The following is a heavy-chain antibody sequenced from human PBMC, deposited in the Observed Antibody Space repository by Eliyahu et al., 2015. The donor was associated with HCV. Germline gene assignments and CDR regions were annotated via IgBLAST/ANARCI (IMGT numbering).Heavy chain of an antibody. CDR1: GDSVSSHTAA. CDR2: TYYRSKWHN. CDR3: ARDLYKFDY. V-gene: IGHV6-1*01. J-gene: IGHJ4*02. D-gene: IGHD3-16*01. Sequence: QVHLQQSGPGLVKPSQTLSXTCAISGDSVSSHTAAWNWIRQSPSRGLEWLGRTYYRSKWHNEYALSVKSRITINPETSKNQFSLQLNSVTPEDTAVYYCARDLYKFDYWGQGTLVTVSS.